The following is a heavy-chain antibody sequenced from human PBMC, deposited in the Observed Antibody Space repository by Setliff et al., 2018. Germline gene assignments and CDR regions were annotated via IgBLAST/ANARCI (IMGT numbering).Heavy chain of an antibody. CDR1: GGSISSSSYY. CDR2: VYFSGYT. D-gene: IGHD3-10*01. V-gene: IGHV4-39*07. CDR3: ARVDFTMLQGVLGQ. J-gene: IGHJ1*01. Sequence: PSETLSLTCTVSGGSISSSSYYWGWIRQPPGKGLEWLGSVYFSGYTYYNPSLSGRVTISIDTSKYQFSLRLTSVTAADTAVYYCARVDFTMLQGVLGQWGQGTLVTVSS.